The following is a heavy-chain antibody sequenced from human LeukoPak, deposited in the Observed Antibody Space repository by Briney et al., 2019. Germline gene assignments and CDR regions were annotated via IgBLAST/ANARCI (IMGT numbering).Heavy chain of an antibody. D-gene: IGHD2-15*01. Sequence: SETLSLTCTVSNYSISSYYWSWIRQPPGKGLEWIGYIYDSGSTNYNPSLKSRVTISVDTSKNQFSLKLNSVTAADTAVYYCARQSNRDYSWGVLDYWGQGTLVTVSS. CDR3: ARQSNRDYSWGVLDY. CDR2: IYDSGST. CDR1: NYSISSYY. J-gene: IGHJ4*02. V-gene: IGHV4-59*08.